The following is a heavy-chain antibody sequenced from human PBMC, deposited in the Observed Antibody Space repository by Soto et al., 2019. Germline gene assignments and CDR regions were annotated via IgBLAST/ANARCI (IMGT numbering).Heavy chain of an antibody. CDR3: ATTVTTPYYYYGMDV. CDR2: ISGRGGST. Sequence: EVQLLESGGGLVQPGGSLRLSCAASGFTFSSYAMSWVRQAPGKGREWVSAISGRGGSTYYADSVKGRFTISRDNSKNTLYLQMNSLRAEDTAVYYCATTVTTPYYYYGMDVWGQGTTVTVSS. CDR1: GFTFSSYA. J-gene: IGHJ6*02. V-gene: IGHV3-23*01. D-gene: IGHD4-17*01.